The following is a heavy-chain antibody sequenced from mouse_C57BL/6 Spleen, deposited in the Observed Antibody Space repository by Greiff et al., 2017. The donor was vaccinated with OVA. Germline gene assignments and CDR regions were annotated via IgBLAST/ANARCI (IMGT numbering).Heavy chain of an antibody. J-gene: IGHJ1*03. CDR3: ARGTTVVALYFDV. D-gene: IGHD1-1*01. CDR1: GYTFTDYN. Sequence: VQLQQSGPELVKPGASVKIPCKASGYTFTDYNMDWVKQSHGKSLEWIGDINPNNGGTIYNQKFQGKATLTVDKSSSTAYMELRSLTSEDTAVYYCARGTTVVALYFDVWGTGTTVTVSA. V-gene: IGHV1-18*01. CDR2: INPNNGGT.